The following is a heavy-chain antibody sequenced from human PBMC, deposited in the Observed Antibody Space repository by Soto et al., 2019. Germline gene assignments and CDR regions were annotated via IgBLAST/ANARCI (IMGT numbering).Heavy chain of an antibody. CDR2: IYYSGST. D-gene: IGHD4-4*01. Sequence: SETLSLTCTVSGCSISSSGYYWGWIRQPPGKGLEWIGSIYYSGSTYYNPSLKSRVTISVDTSKNQFSLKLSSVTAADTAVYYCARRLQYFLYYYGMDVWGQGTTVTISS. J-gene: IGHJ6*02. CDR1: GCSISSSGYY. V-gene: IGHV4-39*01. CDR3: ARRLQYFLYYYGMDV.